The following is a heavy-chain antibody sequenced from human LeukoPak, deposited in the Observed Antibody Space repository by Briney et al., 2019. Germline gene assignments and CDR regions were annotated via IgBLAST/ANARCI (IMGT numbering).Heavy chain of an antibody. CDR1: GGSISSYY. Sequence: SETLSLTCTVSGGSISSYYWSWIRQPPGKGLEWIGYIYYSGSTNYNPSLKSRVTISVDTSKNQFSLKLSSVTAADTAVYYCARDRGSSWYTGRDAFDIWGRGTMVTVSS. D-gene: IGHD6-13*01. CDR2: IYYSGST. V-gene: IGHV4-59*01. CDR3: ARDRGSSWYTGRDAFDI. J-gene: IGHJ3*02.